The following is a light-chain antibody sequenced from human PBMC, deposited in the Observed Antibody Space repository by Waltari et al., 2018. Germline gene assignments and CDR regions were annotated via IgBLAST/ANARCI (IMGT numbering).Light chain of an antibody. J-gene: IGKJ5*01. CDR3: QQVNNYPAT. V-gene: IGKV1-9*01. CDR1: QGINTY. CDR2: PAS. Sequence: DIQLTQSPSFLSASVGDTVTITGRASQGINTYLAWYQQEPGKAPKLLIYPASTLQSGVPSRFSGSGSGAEFTLTISSLQPEDFVIYYCQQVNNYPATFGQGTRLEIK.